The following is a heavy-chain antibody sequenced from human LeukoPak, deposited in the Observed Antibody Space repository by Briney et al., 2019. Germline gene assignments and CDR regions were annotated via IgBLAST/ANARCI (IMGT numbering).Heavy chain of an antibody. CDR1: GFTLSDYW. Sequence: GSLRLSCAASGFTLSDYWMSWIRQPPGKGLEWIGYIYYSGSTNYNPSLKSRVTISVDTSKNQFSLKLSSVTAADTAVYYCARQKKYYDSSANFEAFDIWGQGTMVTVSS. D-gene: IGHD3-22*01. CDR2: IYYSGST. CDR3: ARQKKYYDSSANFEAFDI. J-gene: IGHJ3*02. V-gene: IGHV4-59*08.